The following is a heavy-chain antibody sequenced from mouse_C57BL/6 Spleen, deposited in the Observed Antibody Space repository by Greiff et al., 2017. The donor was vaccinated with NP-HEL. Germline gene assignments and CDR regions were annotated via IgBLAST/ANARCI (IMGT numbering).Heavy chain of an antibody. D-gene: IGHD1-1*01. V-gene: IGHV1-69*01. Sequence: VQLQQPGAELVMPGASVKLSCKASGYTFTSYWMHWVKQRPGQGLEWIGEIDPSDSYTNYNQKFKGKSTLTVDKSSSTAYMELRSLTSEDSAVYYCPTTVVASNYLDYWGQGTTLTVSS. CDR3: PTTVVASNYLDY. J-gene: IGHJ2*01. CDR1: GYTFTSYW. CDR2: IDPSDSYT.